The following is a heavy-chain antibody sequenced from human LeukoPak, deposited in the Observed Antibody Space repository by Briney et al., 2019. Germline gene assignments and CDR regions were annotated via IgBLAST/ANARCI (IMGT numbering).Heavy chain of an antibody. D-gene: IGHD3-3*01. CDR3: ARGERYYDFWSGSTYYYMDV. J-gene: IGHJ6*03. CDR1: GFTFSSYG. CDR2: IWYDGSNK. V-gene: IGHV3-33*08. Sequence: GRSLRLSCAASGFTFSSYGMHWVRQAPGKGLEWVAVIWYDGSNKYYADSVKGRFTISRDNSKNTLYLQMNSLRAEDTAVYYCARGERYYDFWSGSTYYYMDVWGKGTTVTVSS.